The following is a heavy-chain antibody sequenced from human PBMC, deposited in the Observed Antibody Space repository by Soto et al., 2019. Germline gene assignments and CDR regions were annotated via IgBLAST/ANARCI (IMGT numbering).Heavy chain of an antibody. J-gene: IGHJ4*02. CDR1: GGSISSGSYY. CDR3: ARGRIQLWMN. D-gene: IGHD5-18*01. V-gene: IGHV4-61*01. CDR2: IYYSGST. Sequence: SETLSLTCTVSGGSISSGSYYWSWIRQPPGKGLEWIGYIYYSGSTNYNPSLKSRVTISVDTSKNQFSLKLSSVTAADTAVYYCARGRIQLWMNWGQGTLVTVSS.